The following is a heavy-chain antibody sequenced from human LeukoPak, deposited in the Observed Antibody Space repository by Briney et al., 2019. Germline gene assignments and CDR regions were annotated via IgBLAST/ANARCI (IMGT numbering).Heavy chain of an antibody. D-gene: IGHD5-12*01. CDR3: ARVGPDSGYDPYYFDY. Sequence: SETLSLTCTVSGGSISSYYWSWIRQPPGKGLEWIGYIYYSGSTNYSPSLKSRVTISVDTSKNQFSLKLSSVTAADTAVYYCARVGPDSGYDPYYFDYWGQGTLVTVSS. CDR1: GGSISSYY. J-gene: IGHJ4*02. CDR2: IYYSGST. V-gene: IGHV4-59*01.